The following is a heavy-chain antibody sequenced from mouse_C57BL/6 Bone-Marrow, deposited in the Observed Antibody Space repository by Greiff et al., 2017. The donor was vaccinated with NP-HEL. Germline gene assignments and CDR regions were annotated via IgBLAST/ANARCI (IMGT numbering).Heavy chain of an antibody. J-gene: IGHJ4*01. CDR3: AREGGNYPYYYAMDY. D-gene: IGHD2-1*01. V-gene: IGHV1-75*01. CDR1: GYTFTDYY. Sequence: VKLLESGPELVKPGASVKISCKASGYTFTDYYINWVKQRPGQGLEWIGWIFPGSGSTYYNEKFKGKATLTVDKSSSTAYMLLSSLTSEDSAVYFCAREGGNYPYYYAMDYWGQGTSVTVSS. CDR2: IFPGSGST.